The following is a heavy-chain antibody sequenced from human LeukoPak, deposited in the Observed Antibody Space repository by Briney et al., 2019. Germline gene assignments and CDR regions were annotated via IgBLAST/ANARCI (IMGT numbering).Heavy chain of an antibody. CDR1: GYTFTNHW. V-gene: IGHV5-51*01. CDR2: IYPGDSDT. D-gene: IGHD3-3*01. J-gene: IGHJ4*02. Sequence: GESLKISCKGSGYTFTNHWIGWVLQMPGKGLEWMGIIYPGDSDTRYSPSFQGQVTISADKSISTAYLQWSSLKASDTAMYYCARHKVAGDFWSGYDYWGQGTLVTVSS. CDR3: ARHKVAGDFWSGYDY.